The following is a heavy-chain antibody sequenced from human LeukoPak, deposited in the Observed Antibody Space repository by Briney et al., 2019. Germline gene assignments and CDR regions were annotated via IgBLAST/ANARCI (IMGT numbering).Heavy chain of an antibody. CDR1: GFTFSTYW. J-gene: IGHJ4*02. CDR3: ARVLPVASRDY. Sequence: PGGSLRLSCAASGFTFSTYWMSWVRQAPGKGLEWVANIKQDGSDKFYVDSVKGRFTISRDNAKNSMYLQVNSLRAEDTAVYYCARVLPVASRDYWGQGTLVTVSS. V-gene: IGHV3-7*01. D-gene: IGHD2-2*01. CDR2: IKQDGSDK.